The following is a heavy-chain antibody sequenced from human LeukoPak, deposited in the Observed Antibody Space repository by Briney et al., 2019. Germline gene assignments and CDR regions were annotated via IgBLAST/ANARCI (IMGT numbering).Heavy chain of an antibody. CDR2: LSASGTT. Sequence: SETLSLTCSVSGGSISNYFWGWLRQPAGKGLEWVGRLSASGTTNYNPSLRSRVTIAVDTSNNQLSLRVSSVTAADTAVYYCARDQSWAIVVVPAATPEDYWGQGTLVTVSS. D-gene: IGHD2-2*01. CDR3: ARDQSWAIVVVPAATPEDY. J-gene: IGHJ4*02. CDR1: GGSISNYF. V-gene: IGHV4-4*07.